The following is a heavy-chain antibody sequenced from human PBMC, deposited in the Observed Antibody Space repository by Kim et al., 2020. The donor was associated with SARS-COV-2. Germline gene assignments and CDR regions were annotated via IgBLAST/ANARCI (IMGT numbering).Heavy chain of an antibody. D-gene: IGHD2-15*01. CDR2: FTSSSSFI. CDR1: GFTFSSYS. CDR3: ARDSCSGGSCGSFDAFD. J-gene: IGHJ3*02. Sequence: GGSLRLSCAASGFTFSSYSMNWVRQAPGKGLEWVSSFTSSSSFIYSADSVKGRFTISRDNAKNSLYLQMNSLRAEDTAVYYCARDSCSGGSCGSFDAFD. V-gene: IGHV3-21*01.